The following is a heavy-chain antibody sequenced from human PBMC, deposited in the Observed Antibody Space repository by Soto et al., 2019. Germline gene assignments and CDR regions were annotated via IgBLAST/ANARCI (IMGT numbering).Heavy chain of an antibody. CDR1: GYSISTNYY. D-gene: IGHD4-17*01. J-gene: IGHJ3*02. V-gene: IGHV4-38-2*02. CDR3: ARDLYASIYDAFKI. CDR2: IYHSGST. Sequence: PSETLSLTCAVSGYSISTNYYWGWLRQPPGKGLEWIGGIYHSGSTYYNPSLKSQVTISVDTSKNQFSLRLTSVTAADTAVYYCARDLYASIYDAFKIWGQGTMVTVSS.